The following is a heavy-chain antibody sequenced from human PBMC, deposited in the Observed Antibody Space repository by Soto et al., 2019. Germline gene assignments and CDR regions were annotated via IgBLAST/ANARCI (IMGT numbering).Heavy chain of an antibody. V-gene: IGHV1-46*01. CDR3: ERDRGIGTKYYDYYGMDV. Sequence: ASVKVSCKASGYTFTSYYMHWVRQAPGQGLEWMGIINPSGGSTSYAQKFQGRVTMTRDTSTSTVYMELSSLRSEDTAVYYCERDRGIGTKYYDYYGMDVWGQGTTVTVSS. CDR2: INPSGGST. D-gene: IGHD6-13*01. J-gene: IGHJ6*01. CDR1: GYTFTSYY.